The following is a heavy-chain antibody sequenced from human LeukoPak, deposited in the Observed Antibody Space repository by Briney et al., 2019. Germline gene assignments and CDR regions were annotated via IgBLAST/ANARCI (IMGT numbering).Heavy chain of an antibody. V-gene: IGHV1-2*06. CDR2: INPNNGGT. D-gene: IGHD2-8*01. CDR1: EYTFTGYY. Sequence: ASVKVSCKASEYTFTGYYMHWVRQAPGQGLEWMGRINPNNGGTNYAQKFQGRVTMTRDTSISTAYMELSRLRSDDAAVYYCARGLCTNGVCSDNWFDPWGQGTLVTVSS. J-gene: IGHJ5*02. CDR3: ARGLCTNGVCSDNWFDP.